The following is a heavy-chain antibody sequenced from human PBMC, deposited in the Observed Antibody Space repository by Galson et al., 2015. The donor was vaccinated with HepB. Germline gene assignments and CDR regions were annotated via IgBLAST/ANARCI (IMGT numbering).Heavy chain of an antibody. CDR3: AKDRRRQQLVLVPDY. V-gene: IGHV3-30*18. CDR1: GFTFNNYG. CDR2: ISYDGSDK. J-gene: IGHJ4*02. D-gene: IGHD6-13*01. Sequence: SLRLSCAASGFTFNNYGMHWVRQAPGKGLEWVAAISYDGSDKYYADSMKGRFTISRDDSKNTLYLQMNSLRPEDTAVYSCAKDRRRQQLVLVPDYWGQGTLVTVSS.